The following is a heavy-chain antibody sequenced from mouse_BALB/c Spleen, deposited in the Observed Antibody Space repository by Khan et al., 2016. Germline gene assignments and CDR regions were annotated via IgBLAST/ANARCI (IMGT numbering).Heavy chain of an antibody. J-gene: IGHJ4*01. V-gene: IGHV9-3-1*01. CDR3: ARRRGFYYAMDY. CDR2: INPSTGEP. Sequence: QIQLVQSGPELKKPGATVKISCKASGYTFTNYCMHWVKQAPGQGLKWIGWINPSTGEPTYAENFQGRSAFSSDTSASTAYLQINNLKNEDTATYFCARRRGFYYAMDYWGQGTSVTVSS. CDR1: GYTFTNYC.